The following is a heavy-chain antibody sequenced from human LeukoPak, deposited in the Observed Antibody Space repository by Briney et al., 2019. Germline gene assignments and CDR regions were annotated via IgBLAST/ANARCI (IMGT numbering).Heavy chain of an antibody. Sequence: SETLSLTCTVSGGSISSYCWSWIRQPPGKGLEWIGYIYYSGSTNYNPSLKSRVTISVDTSKNQFSLKLSSVTAADTAVYYCARVSWYGSKYYFDYWGQGTLVTVSS. J-gene: IGHJ4*02. D-gene: IGHD6-13*01. CDR1: GGSISSYC. V-gene: IGHV4-59*01. CDR2: IYYSGST. CDR3: ARVSWYGSKYYFDY.